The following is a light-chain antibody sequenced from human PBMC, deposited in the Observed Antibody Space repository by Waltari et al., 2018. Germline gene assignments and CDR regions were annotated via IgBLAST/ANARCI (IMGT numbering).Light chain of an antibody. Sequence: IVMTQSPDSLAVSLGERATINCWSSQSVFWNSNKNNYLAWYQHKPGQPPKLLFYWASTREYGVPDRFSGGGSGTDCTLTINNLQAEDVAVYYCQQYYSFPLTFGGGTKVEIK. CDR3: QQYYSFPLT. J-gene: IGKJ4*01. CDR1: QSVFWNSNKNNY. V-gene: IGKV4-1*01. CDR2: WAS.